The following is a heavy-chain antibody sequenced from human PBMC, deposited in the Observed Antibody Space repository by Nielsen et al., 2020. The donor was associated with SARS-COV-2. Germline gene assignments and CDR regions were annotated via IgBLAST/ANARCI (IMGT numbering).Heavy chain of an antibody. CDR3: AREEHCSSTSCYTGMIGGAFDI. CDR2: ISAYNGNT. Sequence: WVRQAPGQGLEWMGWISAYNGNTNYAQKLQGRVTMTTDTSTSTAYMELRSLRSDDTAVYYCAREEHCSSTSCYTGMIGGAFDIWGQGTMVTVSS. D-gene: IGHD2-2*02. J-gene: IGHJ3*02. V-gene: IGHV1-18*01.